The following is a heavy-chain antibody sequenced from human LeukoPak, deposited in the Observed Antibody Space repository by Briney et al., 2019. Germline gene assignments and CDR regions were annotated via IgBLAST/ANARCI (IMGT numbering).Heavy chain of an antibody. CDR3: ASSGYYPVWDY. D-gene: IGHD3-22*01. V-gene: IGHV3-20*04. J-gene: IGHJ4*02. Sequence: PGGSLRLSCAASGFTFDDYGMSWVRQVPGKGLEWVSGINWNGGITGYVDSVKGRFTVSRDNAKNSLHLQMNSLRAEDTALYYCASSGYYPVWDYWGQGTLVTVSS. CDR2: INWNGGIT. CDR1: GFTFDDYG.